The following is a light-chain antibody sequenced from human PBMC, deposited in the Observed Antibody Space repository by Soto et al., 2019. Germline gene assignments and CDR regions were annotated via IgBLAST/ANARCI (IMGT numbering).Light chain of an antibody. J-gene: IGLJ1*01. Sequence: QSVLTQPASVSGSPGQSITISCTGTSSDVGGYNYVSWYQHHPGKAPNLLIYDVSNRPSGVSNRFSGSKSGNTASLTISGLQAEDEADYYCSSYTSSSTPSYVFGTGTKVTVL. CDR3: SSYTSSSTPSYV. CDR1: SSDVGGYNY. CDR2: DVS. V-gene: IGLV2-14*03.